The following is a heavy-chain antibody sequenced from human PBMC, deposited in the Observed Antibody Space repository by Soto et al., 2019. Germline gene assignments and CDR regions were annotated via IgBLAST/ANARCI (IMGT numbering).Heavy chain of an antibody. J-gene: IGHJ5*02. V-gene: IGHV1-69*13. Sequence: SVKVSCKASGGIFSSYAISWVRQAPGQGLGWMGGIIPIFGTANYAQKFQGRVTITADESTSTAYMELSSLRSEDTAVYYCARDPGYCSGGSCYFSWFDPWGQGTLVTVSS. D-gene: IGHD2-15*01. CDR1: GGIFSSYA. CDR2: IIPIFGTA. CDR3: ARDPGYCSGGSCYFSWFDP.